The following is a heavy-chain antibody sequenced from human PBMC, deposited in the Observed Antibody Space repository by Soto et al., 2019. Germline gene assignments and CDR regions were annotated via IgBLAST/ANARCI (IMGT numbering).Heavy chain of an antibody. CDR2: ISYDGSNK. CDR3: AKELVGIYYFDY. V-gene: IGHV3-30*18. Sequence: QVQLVESGGGVVQPGRSLRLSCAASGFSFSSYGMHWVRQAPGKGLEWVAVISYDGSNKYYADSVKGRFTISRDNSKNTLYLQMNSLRAEDTAVYYCAKELVGIYYFDYWGQGTLVTVSS. J-gene: IGHJ4*02. CDR1: GFSFSSYG. D-gene: IGHD7-27*01.